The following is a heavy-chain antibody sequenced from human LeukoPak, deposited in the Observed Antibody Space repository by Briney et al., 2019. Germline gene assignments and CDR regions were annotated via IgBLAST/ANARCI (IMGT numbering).Heavy chain of an antibody. V-gene: IGHV1-8*01. CDR3: ARALAPSGSYWFDP. D-gene: IGHD3-10*01. CDR2: MNPNSGNT. CDR1: GYTFTRYD. Sequence: GASVKVSCKASGYTFTRYDINWVRQATGQGLEWMGWMNPNSGNTDYAQKFQGRVTMTRNTSISTAYMELSSLRSEDTAVYYCARALAPSGSYWFDPWGQGTLVTVSS. J-gene: IGHJ5*02.